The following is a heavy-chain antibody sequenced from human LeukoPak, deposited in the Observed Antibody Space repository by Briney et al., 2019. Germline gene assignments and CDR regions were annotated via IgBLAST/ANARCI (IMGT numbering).Heavy chain of an antibody. V-gene: IGHV3-23*01. CDR3: AKDLAATVVTPDY. J-gene: IGHJ4*02. CDR1: GFIFSSYS. D-gene: IGHD4-23*01. CDR2: ITGSGGNT. Sequence: GGSLRLSCAASGFIFSSYSMSWVRQAPGMGLGWVSVITGSGGNTYYADSVKGRFTISRDNSKNTLYLQMNSLRAEDTAVYYCAKDLAATVVTPDYWGQGTLVTVSS.